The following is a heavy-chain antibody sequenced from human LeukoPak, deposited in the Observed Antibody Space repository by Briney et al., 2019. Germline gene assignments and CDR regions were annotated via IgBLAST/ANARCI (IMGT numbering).Heavy chain of an antibody. Sequence: PSETLSLTCAVYGGSFSGYYWSWIRQPPGKGLEWIGEINHSGGTNYNPSLKSRVTISVDTSKNQFSLKLSSVTAADTAVYYCAREKIGTGTVLGKDYYYMDVWGKGTTVTVSS. D-gene: IGHD3-16*01. J-gene: IGHJ6*03. CDR3: AREKIGTGTVLGKDYYYMDV. CDR2: INHSGGT. CDR1: GGSFSGYY. V-gene: IGHV4-34*01.